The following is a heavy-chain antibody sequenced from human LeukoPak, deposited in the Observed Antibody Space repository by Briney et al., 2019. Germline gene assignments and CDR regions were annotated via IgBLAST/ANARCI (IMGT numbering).Heavy chain of an antibody. CDR1: GYSISSGYY. Sequence: SETLSLTCTVSGYSISSGYYWGWIRQPPGKGLEWIGSIYHSGSTYYNPSLKSRVTISVDTSKNQFSLKLSSVTAADTAVYYCARSAGNWFDPWGQGTLVTVSS. J-gene: IGHJ5*02. CDR2: IYHSGST. CDR3: ARSAGNWFDP. V-gene: IGHV4-38-2*02.